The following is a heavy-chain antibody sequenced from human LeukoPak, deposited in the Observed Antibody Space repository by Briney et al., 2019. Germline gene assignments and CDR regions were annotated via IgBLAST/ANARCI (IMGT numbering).Heavy chain of an antibody. Sequence: GSLRLSCAASGFTFSSYAMSWIRQPPGKGLEWIGYIYYRGNTDYNPSLKSRVTISVDTSKNQFSLKLSSVTAADTAVYYCAREGGDYGDYVGTDYWGQGTLVTVSS. CDR3: AREGGDYGDYVGTDY. J-gene: IGHJ4*02. CDR1: GFTFSSYA. CDR2: IYYRGNT. V-gene: IGHV4-59*12. D-gene: IGHD4-17*01.